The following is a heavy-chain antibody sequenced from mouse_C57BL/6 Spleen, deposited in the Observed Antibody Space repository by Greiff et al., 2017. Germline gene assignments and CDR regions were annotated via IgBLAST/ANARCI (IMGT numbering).Heavy chain of an antibody. V-gene: IGHV6-6*01. CDR1: GFTFSDAW. J-gene: IGHJ2*01. CDR3: TRPTNWVYFDY. D-gene: IGHD4-1*01. CDR2: IRNKANNHAT. Sequence: EVQLQESGGGLVQPGGSMKLSCAASGFTFSDAWMDWVRQSPEKGLEWVAEIRNKANNHATYYAESVKGRFTISRDDSKSSVYLQMNSLRAEDTGIYYCTRPTNWVYFDYWGQGTTLTVSS.